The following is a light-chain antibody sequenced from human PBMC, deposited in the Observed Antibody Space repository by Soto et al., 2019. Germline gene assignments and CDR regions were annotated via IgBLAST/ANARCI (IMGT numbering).Light chain of an antibody. CDR3: SSYTNISTVI. CDR1: SSDVGAYNY. Sequence: QSVLTQPASVSGSPGQSITISCTGTSSDVGAYNYVSWYQQHPAKAPKLMIFDVSDRPSGVSTRFSGSKSGNTASLTISGLQAEDEADYYCSSYTNISTVIFGGGTKLTVL. V-gene: IGLV2-14*01. J-gene: IGLJ2*01. CDR2: DVS.